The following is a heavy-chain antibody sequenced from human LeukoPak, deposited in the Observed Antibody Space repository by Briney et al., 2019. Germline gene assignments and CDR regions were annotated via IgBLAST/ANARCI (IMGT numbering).Heavy chain of an antibody. J-gene: IGHJ4*02. CDR2: INPSSGGA. V-gene: IGHV1-2*02. Sequence: GASVKVSCKASGYTFTDYYMHWVRQAPGQGLEWMGWINPSSGGANYAQNFQGRVSMTRDTSISTVYMELSSLRSDDTAVYYCARDRDTIATTDAGGDHFHFWGQGTLVTVSS. CDR3: ARDRDTIATTDAGGDHFHF. D-gene: IGHD6-13*01. CDR1: GYTFTDYY.